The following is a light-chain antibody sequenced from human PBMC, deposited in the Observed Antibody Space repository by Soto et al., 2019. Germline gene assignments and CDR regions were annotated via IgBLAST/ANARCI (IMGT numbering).Light chain of an antibody. Sequence: QMTQSPSTVSASVGASVTITCRADQRVYNWLAWSQQKPGKAPKLLMSIVSTLETGVSSLFRGSGFGTEFPLAITSLQPDDFGTYYCQQYNRYVSFVPGTRV. CDR3: QQYNRYVS. CDR1: QRVYNW. V-gene: IGKV1-5*01. CDR2: IVS. J-gene: IGKJ3*01.